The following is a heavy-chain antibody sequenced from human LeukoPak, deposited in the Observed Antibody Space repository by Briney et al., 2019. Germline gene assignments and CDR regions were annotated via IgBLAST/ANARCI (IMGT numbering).Heavy chain of an antibody. Sequence: VASVKVSCKACGYTFTSYAMHWVRQAPGQRLEWMGWINAGNGNTKYSQKFQGRVTITRDTSASTAYMELSSLRSEDTAVYYCASSEGERQLWFPHWGQGTLVTVSS. CDR3: ASSEGERQLWFPH. CDR1: GYTFTSYA. V-gene: IGHV1-3*01. D-gene: IGHD5-18*01. CDR2: INAGNGNT. J-gene: IGHJ1*01.